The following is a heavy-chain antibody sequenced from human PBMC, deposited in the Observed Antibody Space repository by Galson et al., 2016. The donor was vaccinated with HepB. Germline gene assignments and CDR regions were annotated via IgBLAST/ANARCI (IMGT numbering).Heavy chain of an antibody. Sequence: SLRLSCAASGFTFNRYTMNWVRQAPGKGLEWVAYISSSSSYIYYADSVKGRFTIPRDNAKKSLYLQMNSLRVVDTAVYYCARPRDNYGHAIDIWGQGTMVTVSS. CDR3: ARPRDNYGHAIDI. D-gene: IGHD3-10*01. V-gene: IGHV3-21*01. CDR2: ISSSSSYI. CDR1: GFTFNRYT. J-gene: IGHJ3*02.